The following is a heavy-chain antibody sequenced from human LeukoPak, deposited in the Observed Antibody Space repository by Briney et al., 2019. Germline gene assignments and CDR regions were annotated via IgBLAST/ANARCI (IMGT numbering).Heavy chain of an antibody. J-gene: IGHJ4*02. V-gene: IGHV4-31*03. CDR3: ARGYESGGFYYRRTDKPLDY. CDR2: IYYSGST. Sequence: SETLSLTCTVSGGSVSSGGYYWSWIRQPPGKGLEWIGCIYYSGSTYYNPSLKSRVSISVDTSKNQFSLKLSSVTAADTAVYYCARGYESGGFYYRRTDKPLDYWGQGTLVTVSS. D-gene: IGHD3-22*01. CDR1: GGSVSSGGYY.